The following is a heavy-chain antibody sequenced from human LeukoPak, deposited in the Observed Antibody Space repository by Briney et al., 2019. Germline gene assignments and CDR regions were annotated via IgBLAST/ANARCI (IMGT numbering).Heavy chain of an antibody. CDR1: GGSISSYY. CDR2: IYYSGST. V-gene: IGHV4-59*12. D-gene: IGHD4-23*01. Sequence: SETLSLTCTVSGGSISSYYWSWIRQPPGKGLEWIGYIYYSGSTNYNPSLKSRVTISVDTSKNQFSLKLSSVTAADTAVYYCARSVGVVTYFDYWGQGTLVTVSS. J-gene: IGHJ4*02. CDR3: ARSVGVVTYFDY.